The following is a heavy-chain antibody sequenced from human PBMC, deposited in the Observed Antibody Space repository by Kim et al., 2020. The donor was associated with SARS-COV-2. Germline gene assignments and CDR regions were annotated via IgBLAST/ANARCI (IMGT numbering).Heavy chain of an antibody. Sequence: SVKVSCKASGGTFSSYAISWVRQAPGQGLEWMGGIIPILGTANYAQKFQGRVTITADESTSTAYMELSSLRSEDTAVYYCARGARVTIFGVVTPYYYYGMDVWGQGTTVTVSS. CDR3: ARGARVTIFGVVTPYYYYGMDV. CDR2: IIPILGTA. D-gene: IGHD3-3*01. CDR1: GGTFSSYA. J-gene: IGHJ6*02. V-gene: IGHV1-69*13.